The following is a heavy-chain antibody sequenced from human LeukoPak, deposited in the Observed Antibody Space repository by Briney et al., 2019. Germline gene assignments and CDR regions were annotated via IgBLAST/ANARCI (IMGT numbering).Heavy chain of an antibody. CDR1: GGSFSGYY. Sequence: PSETLSLTCAVYGGSFSGYYWSRIRQPPGKGLEWIGSIYYSGSTYYNPSLKSRVTISVDTSKNQFSLKLSSVTAADTAVYYCAREARSGYYDSSGYSLNWFDPWRQGTLVTVSS. V-gene: IGHV4-34*01. D-gene: IGHD3-22*01. CDR3: AREARSGYYDSSGYSLNWFDP. J-gene: IGHJ5*02. CDR2: IYYSGST.